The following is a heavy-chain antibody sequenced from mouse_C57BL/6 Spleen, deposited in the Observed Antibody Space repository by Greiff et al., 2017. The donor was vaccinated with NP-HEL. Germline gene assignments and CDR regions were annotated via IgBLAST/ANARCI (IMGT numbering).Heavy chain of an antibody. CDR1: GYTFTEYT. V-gene: IGHV1-62-2*01. D-gene: IGHD1-1*01. CDR2: FYPGSGSI. J-gene: IGHJ1*03. Sequence: QVQLQQSGAELVKPGASVKLSCKASGYTFTEYTIHWVKQRSGQGLEWIGWFYPGSGSIKYNEKFKDKATLTADKSSSTVYMELSRLTSEDSAVYFWARHEGEDYDGSSYGYFDVWGTGTTVTVSS. CDR3: ARHEGEDYDGSSYGYFDV.